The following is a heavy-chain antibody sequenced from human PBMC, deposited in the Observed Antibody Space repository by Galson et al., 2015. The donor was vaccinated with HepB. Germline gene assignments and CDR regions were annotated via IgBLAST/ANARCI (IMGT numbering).Heavy chain of an antibody. CDR2: ISSSTNTI. Sequence: SLRLSCAASGFTFSAYSMNWVRQAPGKGLEWVSYISSSTNTIYYADSVKGRFTISRDNAKNRLFLHMDSLTVDDTAVYFCARTITPAPIPLFDSWGQGTLVTVSS. V-gene: IGHV3-48*04. CDR3: ARTITPAPIPLFDS. D-gene: IGHD3-10*01. J-gene: IGHJ4*02. CDR1: GFTFSAYS.